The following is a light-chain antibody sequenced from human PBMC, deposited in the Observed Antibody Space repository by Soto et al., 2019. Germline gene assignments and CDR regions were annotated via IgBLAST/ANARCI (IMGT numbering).Light chain of an antibody. CDR2: AAS. V-gene: IGKV1-39*01. CDR1: QSISSY. J-gene: IGKJ2*01. CDR3: QQSYSTRYT. Sequence: GARVTITCRASQSISSYLNWYQQKPGKAPKLLIYAASSLQSGVPSRFSGSGSGTDFTLTISSLQPEDFATYYCQQSYSTRYTFGQGTK.